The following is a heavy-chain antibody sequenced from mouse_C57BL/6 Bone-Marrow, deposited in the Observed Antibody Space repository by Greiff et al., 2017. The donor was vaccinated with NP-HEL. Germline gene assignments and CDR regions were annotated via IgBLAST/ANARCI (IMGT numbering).Heavy chain of an antibody. V-gene: IGHV1-82*01. CDR2: IYPGDGDT. J-gene: IGHJ1*03. CDR1: GYAFSSSW. CDR3: ARGGIDV. Sequence: QVQLQQSGPELVKPGASVKISCKASGYAFSSSWMNWVKQRPGKGLEWIGRIYPGDGDTNYNGKFKGKATLTADKSSSTAYMQLSSLTSEDSAVYFCARGGIDVWGTGTTVTVSS.